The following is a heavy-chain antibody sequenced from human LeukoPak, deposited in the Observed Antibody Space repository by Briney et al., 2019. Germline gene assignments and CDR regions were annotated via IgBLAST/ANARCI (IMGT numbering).Heavy chain of an antibody. D-gene: IGHD5-12*01. CDR1: GFSVSSSF. CDR2: IYSIGST. V-gene: IGHV3-53*01. J-gene: IGHJ4*02. CDR3: VKSLATGGNWYFHY. Sequence: GGSLRLSCAASGFSVSSSFMSWVRQAPGKGLEWVSVIYSIGSTFYADSVKGRFTISRDNSKNTLYLHMNSLRTEDTAVYYCVKSLATGGNWYFHYWGQGTLVTVSS.